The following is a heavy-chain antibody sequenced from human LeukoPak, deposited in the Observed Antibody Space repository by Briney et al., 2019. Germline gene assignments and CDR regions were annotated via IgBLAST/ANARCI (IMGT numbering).Heavy chain of an antibody. CDR2: MNPNSGNT. CDR1: GYTFTSYD. V-gene: IGHV1-8*01. CDR3: ARGSSSSSLIYYYYYYMDV. J-gene: IGHJ6*03. Sequence: ASVKVSCKASGYTFTSYDINWVRQAAGQRLECMGWMNPNSGNTGYAQKFQGRVTMTRNTSISTAYMELSSLRSEDTAVYYCARGSSSSSLIYYYYYYMDVWGKGTTVTVSS. D-gene: IGHD6-6*01.